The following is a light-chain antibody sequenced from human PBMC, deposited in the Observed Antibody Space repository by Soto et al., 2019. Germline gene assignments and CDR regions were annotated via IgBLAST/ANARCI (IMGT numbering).Light chain of an antibody. CDR3: QRYRTS. CDR2: GAS. CDR1: QSVSSSY. J-gene: IGKJ4*01. Sequence: EIVLTQSPGTLSLSPGERATLSCRASQSVSSSYLAWHQQKPGQAPRQLIYGASSRATGIPDRFSGSGSGTDFSLTITRLEPEDFAVYYCQRYRTSFGGGTRVEIK. V-gene: IGKV3-20*01.